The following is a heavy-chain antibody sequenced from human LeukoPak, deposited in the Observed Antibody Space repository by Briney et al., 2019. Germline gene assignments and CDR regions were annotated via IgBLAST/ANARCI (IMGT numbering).Heavy chain of an antibody. CDR2: INHSGTT. CDR3: AIESSSSDYYYGMDV. Sequence: SETLSLTCAVYGGSFSTYYWNWIRAPPGRGLEWIGEINHSGTTNYSPSLKSRVTISVDTSKNQFSLKLTSVTAADTAVYYCAIESSSSDYYYGMDVWGQGTTVTVSS. J-gene: IGHJ6*02. CDR1: GGSFSTYY. D-gene: IGHD6-6*01. V-gene: IGHV4-34*01.